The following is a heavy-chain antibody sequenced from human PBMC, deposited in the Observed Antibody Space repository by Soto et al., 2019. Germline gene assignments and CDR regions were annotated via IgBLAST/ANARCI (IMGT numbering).Heavy chain of an antibody. V-gene: IGHV4-39*01. CDR3: ARLEYSSGGGDAFDI. D-gene: IGHD6-19*01. CDR1: GGSISSSSYY. CDR2: IYYSGST. Sequence: PSETLSLTCTVSGGSISSSSYYWGWIRQPPGKGLEWIGSIYYSGSTYYNPSLKSRVTISVDTSKNQFSLKLSSVTAADTAVYYCARLEYSSGGGDAFDIWGQGTMLTVSS. J-gene: IGHJ3*02.